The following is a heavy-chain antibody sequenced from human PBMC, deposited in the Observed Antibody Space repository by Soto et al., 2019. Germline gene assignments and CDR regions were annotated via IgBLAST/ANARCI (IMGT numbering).Heavy chain of an antibody. V-gene: IGHV2-26*01. J-gene: IGHJ4*02. CDR3: ARMIGGGSSPLDY. Sequence: QVTLKESGPVLVKPTETLTLTCTVSGFSLSNARMGVSWIRQPPGKALEWLAHIFSNDETSYSTSLKSRLTISKDTSKSQVVLTMTNMDPVDTATYYCARMIGGGSSPLDYWGQGTLVTVSA. CDR1: GFSLSNARMG. CDR2: IFSNDET. D-gene: IGHD2-15*01.